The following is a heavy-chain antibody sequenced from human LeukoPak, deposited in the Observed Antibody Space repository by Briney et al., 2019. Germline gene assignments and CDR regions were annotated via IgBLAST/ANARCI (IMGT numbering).Heavy chain of an antibody. Sequence: ASVKVSCQASGYTFNTYGLAWVRQAPGQGLEWMGWTNPSTGSAEYAQKLQSRVTLTTDTSTSIAYLDLSGLRSDDTAVYYCARDLKMLKVGFQSPDVFDIWGQGTMLPVSA. CDR2: TNPSTGSA. CDR3: ARDLKMLKVGFQSPDVFDI. CDR1: GYTFNTYG. D-gene: IGHD1-26*01. J-gene: IGHJ3*02. V-gene: IGHV1-18*01.